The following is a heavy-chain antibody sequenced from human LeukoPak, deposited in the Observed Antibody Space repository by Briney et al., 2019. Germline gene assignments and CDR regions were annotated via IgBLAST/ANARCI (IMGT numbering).Heavy chain of an antibody. V-gene: IGHV4-4*07. J-gene: IGHJ6*02. CDR1: GDSISSYY. CDR2: IYSSGST. Sequence: SSETLSLTCTVSGDSISSYYWSWIRQPAGKGLEWIGRIYSSGSTNYNPSLKSRVTMSLDTSKNQSSLRLSSVTAADTAVYYCARDRDYYGSGTYGMDVWGQGTTVTVSS. D-gene: IGHD3-10*01. CDR3: ARDRDYYGSGTYGMDV.